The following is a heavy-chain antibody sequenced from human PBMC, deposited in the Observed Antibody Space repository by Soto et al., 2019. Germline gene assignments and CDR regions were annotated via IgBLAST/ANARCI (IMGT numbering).Heavy chain of an antibody. V-gene: IGHV1-69*13. CDR3: AGLVIAAAGTYYYYGMDV. D-gene: IGHD6-13*01. J-gene: IGHJ6*02. Sequence: SVKVSCKASGGTFSSYAISWVRQAPGQGLEWMGGIIPIFGTANYAQKFQGRVTTTADESTSTAYMELSSLRSEDTAVYYCAGLVIAAAGTYYYYGMDVWGQGTTVTVSS. CDR2: IIPIFGTA. CDR1: GGTFSSYA.